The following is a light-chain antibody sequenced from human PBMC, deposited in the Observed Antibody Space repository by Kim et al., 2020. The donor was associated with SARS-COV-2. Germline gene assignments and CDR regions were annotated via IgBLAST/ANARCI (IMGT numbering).Light chain of an antibody. V-gene: IGLV3-19*01. J-gene: IGLJ2*01. CDR2: GKK. CDR3: NSRNTGDYHVL. Sequence: ALGQTVKITCQGDSLRTFYTNVYQQKPGQAPLLVIYGKKDRPSGIPDRFSGSSSGNTASLTITGAQAEDEADYYCNSRNTGDYHVLFGGGTQLTVL. CDR1: SLRTFY.